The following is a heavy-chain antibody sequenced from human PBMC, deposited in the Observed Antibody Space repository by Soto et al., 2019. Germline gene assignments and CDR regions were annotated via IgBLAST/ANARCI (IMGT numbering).Heavy chain of an antibody. V-gene: IGHV3-48*03. CDR1: RFTFSTYE. CDR2: ISTSGSTV. CDR3: VRESEDLTSNFDY. Sequence: GGSLRLSCAASRFTFSTYEMNWVRQAPGKGLEWVSYISTSGSTVYYADSVKGRFTISRDNTRNSLSLQINSLRVEDTAVYYCVRESEDLTSNFDYWGQGTLVTVSS. J-gene: IGHJ4*02.